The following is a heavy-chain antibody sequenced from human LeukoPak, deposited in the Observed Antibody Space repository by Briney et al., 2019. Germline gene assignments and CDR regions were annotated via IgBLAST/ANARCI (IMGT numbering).Heavy chain of an antibody. V-gene: IGHV3-23*01. D-gene: IGHD1-26*01. CDR2: FTGSGGST. CDR3: AKQVGATTNDAFDI. Sequence: GGSLRLSCAASGFTFSNYAMTWVRQAPGKGLEWVSIFTGSGGSTYYADSVKGRFTISRDNSKNTLYLQMNSLRAEDTAVYYCAKQVGATTNDAFDIWGQGTMVTVSS. CDR1: GFTFSNYA. J-gene: IGHJ3*02.